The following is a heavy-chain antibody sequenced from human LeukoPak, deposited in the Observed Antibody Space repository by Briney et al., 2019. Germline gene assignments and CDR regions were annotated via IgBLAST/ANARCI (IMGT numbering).Heavy chain of an antibody. CDR1: GFTFSSYW. J-gene: IGHJ5*02. CDR3: ARDLNYGDYLPNSFDP. D-gene: IGHD4-17*01. V-gene: IGHV3-7*01. CDR2: IKQDGSEK. Sequence: GGSLRLSCAASGFTFSSYWMSWVRQAPGKGLEWVANIKQDGSEKYYVDSVKGRFTISRDNAKNSLYLQMNSLRAEDTAVYYCARDLNYGDYLPNSFDPWGQGTLVTVSS.